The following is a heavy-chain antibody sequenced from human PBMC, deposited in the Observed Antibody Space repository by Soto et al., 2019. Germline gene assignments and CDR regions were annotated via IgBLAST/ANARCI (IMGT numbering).Heavy chain of an antibody. J-gene: IGHJ5*02. CDR2: IYYSGST. CDR1: GGSISSYY. D-gene: IGHD2-8*01. Sequence: SETLSLTCTVSGGSISSYYWSWIRQPPGKGLEWIGYIYYSGSTNYNPSLKSRVTISVDTSKNQFSLKLSSVTAADTAVYYCARVLFYSHNWFDPWGQGTLVTVSS. V-gene: IGHV4-59*01. CDR3: ARVLFYSHNWFDP.